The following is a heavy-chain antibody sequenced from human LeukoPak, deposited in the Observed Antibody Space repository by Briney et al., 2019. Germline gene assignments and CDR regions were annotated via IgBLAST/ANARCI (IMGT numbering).Heavy chain of an antibody. CDR2: IYHSGST. V-gene: IGHV4-30-2*01. CDR1: GGSISSGGYS. D-gene: IGHD3-22*01. CDR3: ARGITYYYDSSGYQRGYWFDP. J-gene: IGHJ5*02. Sequence: SETLSLTCAVSGGSISSGGYSWSWIRQPPGRGLEWIGYIYHSGSTYYNPSLKSRVTISVDRSKNQFSLKLSSVTAADTAVYYCARGITYYYDSSGYQRGYWFDPWGQGTLVTVSS.